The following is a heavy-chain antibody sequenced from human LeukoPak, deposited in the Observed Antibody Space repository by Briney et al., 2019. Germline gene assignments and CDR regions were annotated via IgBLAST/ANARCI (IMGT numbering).Heavy chain of an antibody. J-gene: IGHJ3*02. D-gene: IGHD1-26*01. Sequence: TSVKVSCKASGFTSSPSAVQWVRQGRGQRLERIGWIVVGSGITNYAQKFQERVTITRDTSTSTAHMELSSLGSEDTAVYYCAAVFRWELLSVHAFDIWGQGTMVTVSS. CDR2: IVVGSGIT. V-gene: IGHV1-58*01. CDR3: AAVFRWELLSVHAFDI. CDR1: GFTSSPSA.